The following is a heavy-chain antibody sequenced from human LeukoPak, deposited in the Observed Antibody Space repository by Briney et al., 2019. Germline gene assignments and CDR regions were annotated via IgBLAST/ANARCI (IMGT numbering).Heavy chain of an antibody. CDR2: INHSGST. D-gene: IGHD5-12*01. Sequence: PSETLSLTCAVYGGSFSGYYWSWIRQPPGKGLEWIGEINHSGSTNYNPSLKSRVTISVDTSKNQFSLKLSSVTAADTAVYYCARCGSNYYYYMDVWGKGTTVTVSS. V-gene: IGHV4-34*01. CDR1: GGSFSGYY. CDR3: ARCGSNYYYYMDV. J-gene: IGHJ6*03.